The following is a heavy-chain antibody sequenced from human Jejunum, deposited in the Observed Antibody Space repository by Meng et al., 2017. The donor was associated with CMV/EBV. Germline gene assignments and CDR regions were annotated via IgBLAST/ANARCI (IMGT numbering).Heavy chain of an antibody. CDR2: ISPYNGNT. Sequence: HVLLVQSGPEVQKPGASVKVSCKTSGYTFMEHGISWVRQAPGQGLERVGWISPYNGNTDSAQKIQGRVTMTTDTSTSTVYLELKNLKSDDTAIYYCARDSSDDYFDYWGQGTLVTVSS. CDR1: GYTFMEHG. D-gene: IGHD2-21*02. V-gene: IGHV1-18*01. CDR3: ARDSSDDYFDY. J-gene: IGHJ4*02.